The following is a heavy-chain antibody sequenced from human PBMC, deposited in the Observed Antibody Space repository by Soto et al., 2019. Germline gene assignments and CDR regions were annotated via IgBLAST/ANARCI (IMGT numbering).Heavy chain of an antibody. CDR2: ISPLKGRT. CDR1: GYTFTSYG. V-gene: IGHV1-18*04. CDR3: AMDYGDRPEYFKH. Sequence: GPDLKRPGASMKVSCKASGYTFTSYGISWVRQAPGQGLEWMAWISPLKGRTQYSQKAQGRVTLSTDTSSNTAYMEMTTLRVAATAVYYCAMDYGDRPEYFKHWGQGTLVTVS. D-gene: IGHD4-17*01. J-gene: IGHJ1*01.